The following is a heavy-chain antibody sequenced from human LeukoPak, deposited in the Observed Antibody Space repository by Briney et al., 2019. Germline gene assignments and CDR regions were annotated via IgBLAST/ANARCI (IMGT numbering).Heavy chain of an antibody. D-gene: IGHD2-2*01. V-gene: IGHV3-30*02. CDR3: AKAALGRGFCSTTSCFLDP. CDR1: EFTFSTYG. Sequence: GGSLRLSCAASEFTFSTYGRHWVRQAPGKGLEWVAFIRNDGSNKYHGDSVKGRFTISRDNSKNTLYLQMNSLRVEDTAVYYCAKAALGRGFCSTTSCFLDPWGQGALVTVSS. J-gene: IGHJ5*02. CDR2: IRNDGSNK.